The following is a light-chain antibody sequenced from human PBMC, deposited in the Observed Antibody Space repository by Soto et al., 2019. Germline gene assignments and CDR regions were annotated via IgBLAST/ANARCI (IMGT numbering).Light chain of an antibody. CDR3: QQYGSSPPIT. J-gene: IGKJ5*01. CDR2: GAS. V-gene: IGKV3-15*01. Sequence: EIGMTQSPATLSVSQGEGATLSCGASHSVSSKLAWYQQKPGQAPRLLIYGASTRATGIPARFSGSGSGTEFTLIISSLQSEDSAVYYCQQYGSSPPITFGQRTLLEN. CDR1: HSVSSK.